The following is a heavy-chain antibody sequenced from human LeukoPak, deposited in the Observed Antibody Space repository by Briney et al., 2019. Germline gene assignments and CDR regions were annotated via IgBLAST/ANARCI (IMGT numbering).Heavy chain of an antibody. D-gene: IGHD6-13*01. J-gene: IGHJ4*02. CDR1: GFTFSSYA. CDR2: ISSSSSYI. CDR3: ARFIAAPYYFDY. V-gene: IGHV3-21*01. Sequence: GGSLRLSCAASGFTFSSYAMSWVRQAPGKGLEWVSSISSSSSYIYYADSVKGRFTISRDNAKNSLYLQMNSLRAEDTAVYYCARFIAAPYYFDYWGRGTLVTVSS.